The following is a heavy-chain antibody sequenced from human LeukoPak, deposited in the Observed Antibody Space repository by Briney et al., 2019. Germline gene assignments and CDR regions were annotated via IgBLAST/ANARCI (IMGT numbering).Heavy chain of an antibody. Sequence: SETLSLTCTVSGGAISSYYWSWIRQPPGKGLEWTGYIYYSGSTNYNPSLKSRVTISGDTSKNQVSLKVSSVTAADTAVYYCARGRYNYALEDYFDYWGQGTLVTVSS. CDR2: IYYSGST. J-gene: IGHJ4*02. CDR1: GGAISSYY. CDR3: ARGRYNYALEDYFDY. V-gene: IGHV4-59*01. D-gene: IGHD5-18*01.